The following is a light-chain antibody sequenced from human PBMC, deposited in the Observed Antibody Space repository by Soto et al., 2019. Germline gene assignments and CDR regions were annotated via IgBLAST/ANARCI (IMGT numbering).Light chain of an antibody. Sequence: EFVLTQSPGTLSLSPGERATLSCRASQTVRNNYLAWYQQKPGQAPRLLIYDASSRATGIPDRFSGSGSGTDFTLTISRLEPEDFAVYYCQRYGDSPWTFGQGTKVDIK. V-gene: IGKV3-20*01. CDR2: DAS. J-gene: IGKJ1*01. CDR1: QTVRNNY. CDR3: QRYGDSPWT.